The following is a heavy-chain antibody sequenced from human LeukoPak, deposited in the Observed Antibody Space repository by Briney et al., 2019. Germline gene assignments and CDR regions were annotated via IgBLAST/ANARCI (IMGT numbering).Heavy chain of an antibody. Sequence: PGRSLRLSCAASGFTFSSYGMHWVRQAPGKGLEWVAVIWYDGSNKYYADSVKGRFTISRDNSKNTLYLQMNSLRAEDTAVYYCARQLRKKGPPPHGMDVWGQGTTVTVSS. J-gene: IGHJ6*02. V-gene: IGHV3-33*01. CDR3: ARQLRKKGPPPHGMDV. D-gene: IGHD7-27*01. CDR1: GFTFSSYG. CDR2: IWYDGSNK.